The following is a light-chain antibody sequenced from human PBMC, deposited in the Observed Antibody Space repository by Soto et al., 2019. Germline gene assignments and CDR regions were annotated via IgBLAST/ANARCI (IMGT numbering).Light chain of an antibody. CDR2: AST. CDR1: SSNIGAGFD. V-gene: IGLV1-40*01. Sequence: QSVLTQPPSVSGAPGQRVTISCSGNSSNIGAGFDVHWYQQLPGAAPKLLIYASTNRPSGVPDRFSGSKSDTSASLAITGLQSEDEGDYFCAVWDDSLNGVVFGGGTKVTVL. J-gene: IGLJ2*01. CDR3: AVWDDSLNGVV.